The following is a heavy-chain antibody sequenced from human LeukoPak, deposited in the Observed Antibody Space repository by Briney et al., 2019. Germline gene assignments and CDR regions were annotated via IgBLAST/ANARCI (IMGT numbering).Heavy chain of an antibody. CDR2: IYYSGST. D-gene: IGHD3-22*01. CDR1: GGSISSSSYY. J-gene: IGHJ1*01. V-gene: IGHV4-39*01. CDR3: ARHVDYYDSSGLAQ. Sequence: KPSETLSLTCTVSGGSISSSSYYWDWIRQPPGKGLEWIGSIYYSGSTYYNPSLKSRDTISVDTSKNQFSLKLSSVTAADTAVYYCARHVDYYDSSGLAQWGQGTRVTVSS.